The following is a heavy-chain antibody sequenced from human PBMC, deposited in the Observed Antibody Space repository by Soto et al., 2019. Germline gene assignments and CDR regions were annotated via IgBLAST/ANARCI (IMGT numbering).Heavy chain of an antibody. CDR1: GFIVSSNQ. V-gene: IGHV3-53*01. CDR3: VRGPSDHKLRLVEWPYGDY. D-gene: IGHD3-3*01. J-gene: IGHJ4*02. Sequence: EVQLVESGGGLIQPGGSLRLSCVASGFIVSSNQMGWVHQAPGKGLEWVSVIYSGHTTYYADSVEGRFTISRDDSKNTLYLQMNSLRVEDTAVYYCVRGPSDHKLRLVEWPYGDYWGQGALVTVSS. CDR2: IYSGHTT.